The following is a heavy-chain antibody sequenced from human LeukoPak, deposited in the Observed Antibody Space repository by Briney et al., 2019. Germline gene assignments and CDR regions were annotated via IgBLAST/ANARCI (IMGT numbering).Heavy chain of an antibody. J-gene: IGHJ3*02. CDR1: GGSISSGDYY. V-gene: IGHV4-30-4*01. CDR3: AREVIVGPYAFDI. CDR2: IYYRGST. Sequence: SETLSLTCTVSGGSISSGDYYWSWIRQPPGKGLEWIGYIYYRGSTHYNPSLKSRVTISVDTSKNQFSLNLNSVTAADTAVYYCAREVIVGPYAFDIWGQGAMVTVSS. D-gene: IGHD1-26*01.